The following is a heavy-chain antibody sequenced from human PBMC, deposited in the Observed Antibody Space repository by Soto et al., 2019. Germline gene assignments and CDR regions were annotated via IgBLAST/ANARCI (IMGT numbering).Heavy chain of an antibody. Sequence: QVQLEESGGGVVQPGRSLRLSCAASGFTFSSYGMHWVRQAPGKGLEWVAVISYDGSNKYYADSVKGRFTISRDNSKNTLYLQMNSLRAEDTAVYYCAREIYGMDVWGQGTTVTVSS. V-gene: IGHV3-30*03. CDR2: ISYDGSNK. CDR3: AREIYGMDV. J-gene: IGHJ6*02. CDR1: GFTFSSYG.